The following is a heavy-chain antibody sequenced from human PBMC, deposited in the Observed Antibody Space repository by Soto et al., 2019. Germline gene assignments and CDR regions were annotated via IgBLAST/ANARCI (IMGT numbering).Heavy chain of an antibody. CDR1: SGSISSSNW. Sequence: QVQLQESGPGLVKPSGTLSLTCAVSSGSISSSNWWSWVRQPPGKGLEWIGEIYHSGSTNYNPSLRSRVTISVDKSKNQFSLKLSSVTAADMAVYYCAIWPEGQLVRTSYFDYWGQGTLVTVSS. CDR3: AIWPEGQLVRTSYFDY. CDR2: IYHSGST. J-gene: IGHJ4*02. D-gene: IGHD6-6*01. V-gene: IGHV4-4*02.